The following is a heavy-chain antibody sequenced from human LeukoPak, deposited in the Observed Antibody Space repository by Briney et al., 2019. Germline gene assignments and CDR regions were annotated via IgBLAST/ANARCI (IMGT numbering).Heavy chain of an antibody. CDR2: INHSGST. V-gene: IGHV4-34*01. D-gene: IGHD3-22*01. CDR1: GGSFSGYY. Sequence: SETLSLTCAVYGGSFSGYYWSWIRQPPGKGLEWIGEINHSGSTNYNPSLKSRVTISVDTSKNQFSLKLSSVDAADTAVYYCAKAGVRYFDSSGLYAFDFWGQGTTVTVSS. CDR3: AKAGVRYFDSSGLYAFDF. J-gene: IGHJ3*01.